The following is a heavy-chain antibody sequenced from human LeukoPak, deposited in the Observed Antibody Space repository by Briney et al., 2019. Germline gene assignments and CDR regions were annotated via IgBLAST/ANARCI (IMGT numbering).Heavy chain of an antibody. CDR3: ARDLVGGYFDY. CDR1: GFTFSSYW. J-gene: IGHJ4*02. Sequence: GGALRLSCAASGFTFSSYWMHWVRQAPGKGLVWVSRINSDGSSTSYADSVKGRFTISRDNAKDTLYLQMNSLRAEDTAVYYCARDLVGGYFDYWGQGTLVSVSS. D-gene: IGHD2-8*02. CDR2: INSDGSST. V-gene: IGHV3-74*01.